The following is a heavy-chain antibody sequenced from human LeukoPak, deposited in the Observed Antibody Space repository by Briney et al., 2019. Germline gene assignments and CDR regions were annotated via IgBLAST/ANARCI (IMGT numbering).Heavy chain of an antibody. CDR2: VLYDGETK. CDR1: GFTFSTYT. CDR3: ARGGDHPTYLFQYMDV. V-gene: IGHV3-30*04. Sequence: GGSLILSCAASGFTFSTYTLHWVRQAPGKGLEWVAVVLYDGETKYYADSVKGRFTISRDNAKNSLYLQMNSLRAEDTAVYYCARGGDHPTYLFQYMDVWGKGTTVTVSS. D-gene: IGHD3-16*01. J-gene: IGHJ6*03.